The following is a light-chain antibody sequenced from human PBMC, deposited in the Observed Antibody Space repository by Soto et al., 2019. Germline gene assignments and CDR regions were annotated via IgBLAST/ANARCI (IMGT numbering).Light chain of an antibody. CDR3: QQYNTYPT. J-gene: IGKJ1*01. Sequence: DIQMTQSPSTLSASIGDRVTIACRASQGINNWLAWYQQKPGKAPKLLIFHASSLESGVPSRFSGSGSGTEFTLTISSLQSDDFATYYCQQYNTYPTFGQGTKVEIK. CDR2: HAS. V-gene: IGKV1-5*01. CDR1: QGINNW.